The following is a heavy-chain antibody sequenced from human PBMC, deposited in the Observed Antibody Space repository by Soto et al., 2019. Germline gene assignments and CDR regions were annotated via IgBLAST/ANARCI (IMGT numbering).Heavy chain of an antibody. D-gene: IGHD1-26*01. J-gene: IGHJ3*02. CDR3: ARGGGAHGFDS. CDR1: GYRFITYD. CDR2: VSVYNANT. V-gene: IGHV1-18*01. Sequence: SVKVSCKASGYRFITYDINWVRQAPGQGLEWMGWVSVYNANTTYAQKVQGRVTMTTDTATSTAYMELRSLRFDDTAVYYCARGGGAHGFDSWGQGTMVTVAS.